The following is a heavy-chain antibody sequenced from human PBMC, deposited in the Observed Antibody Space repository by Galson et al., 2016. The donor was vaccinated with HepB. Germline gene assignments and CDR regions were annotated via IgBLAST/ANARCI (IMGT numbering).Heavy chain of an antibody. J-gene: IGHJ5*02. CDR3: ARELGVSLGGSSWDGTYFDP. V-gene: IGHV4-4*02. D-gene: IGHD6-13*01. CDR1: GVSITSGHW. Sequence: SETLSLTCAVSGVSITSGHWWSWVRQSPEKGLEWIGHVSESGQINSNTSLERRAAMSVDKSKNQFSLRLASVTAADTAVYYCARELGVSLGGSSWDGTYFDPWGQGTLVIGSS. CDR2: VSESGQI.